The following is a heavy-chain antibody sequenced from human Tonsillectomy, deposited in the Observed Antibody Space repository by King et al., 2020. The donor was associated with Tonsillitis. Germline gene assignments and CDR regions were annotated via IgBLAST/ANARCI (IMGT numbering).Heavy chain of an antibody. D-gene: IGHD3-9*01. V-gene: IGHV4-4*07. J-gene: IGHJ4*02. CDR2: IYSSGST. CDR1: GGSITYYY. CDR3: ASERIALTGGIDY. Sequence: QLQESGPGLVKPSETLSLTCTVSGGSITYYYWTWIRQPAGKGLEWIGRIYSSGSTNYNPSLKSRVTLSLDTSKNQFSLKLTSVTAAETAMYYCASERIALTGGIDYWGQGTLVTVSS.